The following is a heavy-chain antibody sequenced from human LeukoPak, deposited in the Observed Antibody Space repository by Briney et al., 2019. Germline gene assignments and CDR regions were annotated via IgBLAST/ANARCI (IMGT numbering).Heavy chain of an antibody. CDR2: IRSKAYGGTT. CDR3: TRDRPRYDYGDYRDTFDI. CDR1: GFTFGDYA. J-gene: IGHJ3*02. D-gene: IGHD4-17*01. V-gene: IGHV3-49*03. Sequence: GGSLRLSCSASGFTFGDYAMNWFRQAPGKGLEWVGFIRSKAYGGTTEYAASVKGRFTISRDDSKSIAYLQMNILKIEDTGLYYCTRDRPRYDYGDYRDTFDIWGQGTMVTVSS.